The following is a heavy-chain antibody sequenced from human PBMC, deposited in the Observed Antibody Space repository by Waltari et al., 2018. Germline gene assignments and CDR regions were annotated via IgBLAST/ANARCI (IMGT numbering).Heavy chain of an antibody. V-gene: IGHV3-7*04. Sequence: EVQLVESGGGLVQPGGCLRLSCAASGFHFRNDLIAWVRQAQGRGLEGVAKIKQDGSQTYYVDSVKGRFTISRDNARNSLYRQMDSLRDEDTALYYCARERGWNTLDYWGQGTLVTVSS. CDR3: ARERGWNTLDY. CDR2: IKQDGSQT. D-gene: IGHD6-19*01. J-gene: IGHJ4*02. CDR1: GFHFRNDL.